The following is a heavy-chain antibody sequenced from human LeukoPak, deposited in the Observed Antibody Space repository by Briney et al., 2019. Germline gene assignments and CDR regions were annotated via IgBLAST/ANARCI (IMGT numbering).Heavy chain of an antibody. J-gene: IGHJ3*02. Sequence: ASVKVSCKASGYTFTGYYMHWARQAPGQGLEWMGWINPNSGGTNYAQKFQGRVTMTRDTSISTAYMELSRLRSDDTAVYYCARGDALGYCSGGSCYWGDDAFDIWGQGTMVTVSS. CDR2: INPNSGGT. CDR3: ARGDALGYCSGGSCYWGDDAFDI. D-gene: IGHD2-15*01. V-gene: IGHV1-2*02. CDR1: GYTFTGYY.